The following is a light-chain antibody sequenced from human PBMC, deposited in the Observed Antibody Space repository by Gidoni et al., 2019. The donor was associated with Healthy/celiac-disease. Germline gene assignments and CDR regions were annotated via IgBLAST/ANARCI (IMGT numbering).Light chain of an antibody. J-gene: IGKJ2*01. CDR1: QSVSSY. Sequence: EIVLTQSPATLSLSPGERATLSCRASQSVSSYLAWYQQKPGQAPRLLIYDASNRATGIPARFSGRGSGTDFTLTISSREPEDFAVYYCQQRSNPYTFXQXTKLEIK. V-gene: IGKV3-11*01. CDR3: QQRSNPYT. CDR2: DAS.